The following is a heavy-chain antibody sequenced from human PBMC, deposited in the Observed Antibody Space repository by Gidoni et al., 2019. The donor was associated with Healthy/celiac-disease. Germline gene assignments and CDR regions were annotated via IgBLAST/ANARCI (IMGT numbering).Heavy chain of an antibody. CDR1: GFPFSRYE. J-gene: IGHJ4*02. CDR2: ISSSGSTR. CDR3: ARASHNGYSYGSDY. D-gene: IGHD5-18*01. Sequence: EVQLVESGGGLVQPGGSLTLSCAASGFPFSRYEMNWVRQAPGKGLEWVSYISSSGSTRYYADSVKGRFTISRDNAKNSLYLQMNSLRAEDTAVYYCARASHNGYSYGSDYWGQGTLVTVSS. V-gene: IGHV3-48*03.